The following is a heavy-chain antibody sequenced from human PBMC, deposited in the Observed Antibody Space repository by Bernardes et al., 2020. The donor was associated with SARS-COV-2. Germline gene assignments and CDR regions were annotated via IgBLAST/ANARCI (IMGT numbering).Heavy chain of an antibody. CDR1: GFTFRTYG. Sequence: GSLRLSCAASGFTFRTYGMHWVRQAPGKGLEWVTAIASDGSNKYYGDSVKGRFTISRDNSKDTLLLQMNSLRVEDTAVYYCARESDYGDYWFWGRGTLVTVSS. CDR3: ARESDYGDYWF. J-gene: IGHJ4*02. V-gene: IGHV3-30*03. D-gene: IGHD4-17*01. CDR2: IASDGSNK.